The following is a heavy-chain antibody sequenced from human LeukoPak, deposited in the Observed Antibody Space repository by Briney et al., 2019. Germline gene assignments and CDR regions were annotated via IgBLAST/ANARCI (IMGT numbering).Heavy chain of an antibody. CDR1: GFTFSSYG. D-gene: IGHD5-24*01. Sequence: PGGSLRLSCAASGFTFSSYGMSWVRQAPGKGLEWVSAISGSGGSTYYADSVKGRFTISRDNSKNTLYLQMNSLRAEDTAVYYCAKQLLSYYYYYMDVWGKGTTVTISS. CDR3: AKQLLSYYYYYMDV. CDR2: ISGSGGST. J-gene: IGHJ6*03. V-gene: IGHV3-23*01.